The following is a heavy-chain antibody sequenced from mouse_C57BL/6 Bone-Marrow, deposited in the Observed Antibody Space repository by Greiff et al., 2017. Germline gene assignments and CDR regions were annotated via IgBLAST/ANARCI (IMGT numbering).Heavy chain of an antibody. Sequence: QVQLQQSGAELARPGASVTLSCTASGYTFTSYGISWVKQRTGQGLEWIGEIYPRSGNTYYNEKFKGKATLTADKSSSTAYMELRSLTSEDSAVYFWARCSNYVLYADWGQGTLVTVSA. CDR2: IYPRSGNT. D-gene: IGHD2-5*01. CDR1: GYTFTSYG. CDR3: ARCSNYVLYAD. J-gene: IGHJ3*01. V-gene: IGHV1-81*01.